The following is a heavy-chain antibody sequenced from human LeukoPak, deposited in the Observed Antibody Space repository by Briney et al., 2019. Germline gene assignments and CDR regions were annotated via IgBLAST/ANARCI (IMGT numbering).Heavy chain of an antibody. CDR3: ARDYKPTVTTYYYYYGMDV. J-gene: IGHJ6*02. D-gene: IGHD4-17*01. V-gene: IGHV1-2*02. Sequence: GASVKVSCKASGYTFTGYYMHWVRQAPGQGLEWMGWINPNSGGTNYAQKFQGRVTMTRDTPISTAYMELSRLRSDDTAVYYCARDYKPTVTTYYYYYGMDVWGQGTTVTVSS. CDR1: GYTFTGYY. CDR2: INPNSGGT.